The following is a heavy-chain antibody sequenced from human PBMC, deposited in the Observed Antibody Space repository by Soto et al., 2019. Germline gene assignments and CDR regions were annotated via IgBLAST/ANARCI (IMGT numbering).Heavy chain of an antibody. D-gene: IGHD2-2*01. CDR3: ARTPSHFCSGTSRHAFDI. J-gene: IGHJ3*02. V-gene: IGHV4-31*03. Sequence: SETLSLTCTVSGGSISSSAYYWSWIRQHPGEGLEWIGYIYYSGSTYYNPSLRSRVAISVDTSKNHFSLKLSSVTAADTAVYYCARTPSHFCSGTSRHAFDIWGQGTMVTVSS. CDR2: IYYSGST. CDR1: GGSISSSAYY.